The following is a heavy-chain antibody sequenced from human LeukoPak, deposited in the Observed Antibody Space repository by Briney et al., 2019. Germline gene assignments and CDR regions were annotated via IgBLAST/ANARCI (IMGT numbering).Heavy chain of an antibody. D-gene: IGHD5-24*01. J-gene: IGHJ4*02. CDR1: GYTFTSYD. V-gene: IGHV1-8*01. CDR2: MNPNSGNT. CDR3: ARGLGDGYNPPFDY. Sequence: EASVKVSCKASGYTFTSYDINWVRQATGQGLEWMGWMNPNSGNTGYAQKFQGGVTMTRNTSISTAYMELSSLRSEDTAVYYCARGLGDGYNPPFDYWGQGTLVTVSS.